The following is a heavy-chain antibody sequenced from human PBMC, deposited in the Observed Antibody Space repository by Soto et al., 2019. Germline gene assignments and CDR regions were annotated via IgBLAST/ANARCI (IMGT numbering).Heavy chain of an antibody. CDR1: GGPISSGGYY. D-gene: IGHD2-15*01. V-gene: IGHV4-30-4*01. CDR2: IYYSGST. Sequence: QVQLQESRPGLVKPSQTLSLTCTVSGGPISSGGYYWSWIRQPPGKGLEWMGYIYYSGSTYYNTYLESRVTISVDTSKNHFSLKLSSVTAADTAVYYCAIARGARYFDYWGQGTLVTVSS. J-gene: IGHJ4*02. CDR3: AIARGARYFDY.